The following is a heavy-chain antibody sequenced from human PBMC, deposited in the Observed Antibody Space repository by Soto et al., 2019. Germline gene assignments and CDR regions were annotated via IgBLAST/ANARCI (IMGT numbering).Heavy chain of an antibody. Sequence: SETLSLTCAVYGGSFSGYYWSWIRQPPGKGLEWIGEINHSGSTNYNPSLKSRDTISVDTSKNQFSLKLSTVTAADTAVYYCGGVRLRLGQYYYYYYMDVWGKGTTVTVS. CDR1: GGSFSGYY. CDR3: GGVRLRLGQYYYYYYMDV. CDR2: INHSGST. D-gene: IGHD3-16*01. J-gene: IGHJ6*03. V-gene: IGHV4-34*01.